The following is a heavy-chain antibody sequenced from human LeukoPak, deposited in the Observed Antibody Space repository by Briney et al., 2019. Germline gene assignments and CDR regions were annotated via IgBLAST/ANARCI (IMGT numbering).Heavy chain of an antibody. CDR3: ARDWVELGYSYGYGY. CDR2: IIPILGIA. CDR1: GGTFSSYA. Sequence: ASVKVSCKASGGTFSSYAISWVRQAPGQGLEWMGRIIPILGIANYAQKFQGRVTITADKSTSTAYMELSSLRSEDTAVYYCARDWVELGYSYGYGYWGQGTLVTVSS. D-gene: IGHD5-18*01. V-gene: IGHV1-69*04. J-gene: IGHJ4*02.